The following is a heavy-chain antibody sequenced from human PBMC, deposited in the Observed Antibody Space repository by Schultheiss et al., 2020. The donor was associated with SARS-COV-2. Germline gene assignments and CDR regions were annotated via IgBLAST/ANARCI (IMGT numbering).Heavy chain of an antibody. CDR2: MSDSGDST. Sequence: GGSLRLSCAASGFTFDTYAMSWVRQAPGKGLEWVSAMSDSGDSTYYADSLKGRFTISRDNAKNSLYLQMNSLRAEDTAVYYCAGLQGVVAATWEYYGMDVWGQGTTVTVSS. CDR1: GFTFDTYA. D-gene: IGHD2-15*01. V-gene: IGHV3-23*01. J-gene: IGHJ6*02. CDR3: AGLQGVVAATWEYYGMDV.